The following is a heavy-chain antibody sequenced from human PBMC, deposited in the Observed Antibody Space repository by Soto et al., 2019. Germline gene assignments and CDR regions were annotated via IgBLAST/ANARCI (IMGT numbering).Heavy chain of an antibody. D-gene: IGHD3-10*01. CDR1: GGPITSGGYS. CDR2: IYHSGGT. V-gene: IGHV4-30-2*01. J-gene: IGHJ5*02. Sequence: PSDTLSLTCAVSGGPITSGGYSWSWIRQPPGKGLEGIGYIYHSGGTYYNPSLKSRVTLSIDRTKKQFSLKLKSVTAADTAVYFCARTMPTSGWFDPWGQGTLVTVS. CDR3: ARTMPTSGWFDP.